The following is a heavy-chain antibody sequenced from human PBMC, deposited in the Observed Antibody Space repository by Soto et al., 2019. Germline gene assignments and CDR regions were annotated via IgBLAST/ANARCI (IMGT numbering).Heavy chain of an antibody. CDR3: ASATPGSYYNVFYYFDY. V-gene: IGHV3-21*01. CDR2: ISSSSSYI. Sequence: GGFLRPSCAASGFTFSSYSMNWVRQAPGKGLEWVSSISSSSSYIYYADSVKGRFTISRDNAKNSLYLQMNSLRAEDTAVYYCASATPGSYYNVFYYFDYWGQGTLVTVSS. J-gene: IGHJ4*02. CDR1: GFTFSSYS. D-gene: IGHD3-10*01.